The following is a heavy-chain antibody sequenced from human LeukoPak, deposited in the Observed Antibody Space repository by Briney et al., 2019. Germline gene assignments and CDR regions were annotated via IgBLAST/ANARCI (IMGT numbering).Heavy chain of an antibody. CDR1: GDSISSSNYY. CDR3: ARGGGDGSGPGY. CDR2: IYYSGST. D-gene: IGHD3-10*01. V-gene: IGHV4-30-4*08. J-gene: IGHJ4*02. Sequence: SETLSLTCTVSGDSISSSNYYWGWIRQPPGKGLEWIGYIYYSGSTYYNPSLKSRVTISVDTSKNQFSLKLSSVTAADTAVYYCARGGGDGSGPGYWGQGTLVTVSS.